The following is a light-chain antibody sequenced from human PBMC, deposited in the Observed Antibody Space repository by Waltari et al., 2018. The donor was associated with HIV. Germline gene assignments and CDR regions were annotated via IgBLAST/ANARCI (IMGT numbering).Light chain of an antibody. CDR3: QQTYSLPLT. CDR1: QTISNY. V-gene: IGKV1-39*01. J-gene: IGKJ3*01. CDR2: GGS. Sequence: DIEMTQSPSPLSASVGDRVSITCRASQTISNYLNWYQQKPGRAPLVQISGGSFRQGGVPSRFSASVSGTDFTLTISGLQPEDFATYYCQQTYSLPLTFGPGTKLDFK.